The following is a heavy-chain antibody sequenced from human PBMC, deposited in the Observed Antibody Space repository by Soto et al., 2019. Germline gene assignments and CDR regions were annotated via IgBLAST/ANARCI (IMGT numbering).Heavy chain of an antibody. CDR3: ARGTKYVSGWFRTANVWFDP. CDR1: VDGVSSDSSA. V-gene: IGHV6-1*01. J-gene: IGHJ5*02. Sequence: SQTLSPTFAISVDGVSSDSSAWNWSRPPPSSGLEWLGRTCYRSKWYNDYAVSVKSRITINPDTSKNQFSLQLNSVTPEDTAAYYCARGTKYVSGWFRTANVWFDPRGQGTRVTVSS. CDR2: TCYRSKWYN. D-gene: IGHD6-19*01.